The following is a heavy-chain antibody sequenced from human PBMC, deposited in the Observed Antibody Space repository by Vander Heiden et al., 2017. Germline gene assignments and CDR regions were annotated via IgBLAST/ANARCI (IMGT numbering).Heavy chain of an antibody. CDR2: ISYDGSSK. Sequence: QVQLVDSGGGVVQPGRPLRLSCAAPGFAFSVYAMHWGRQAPGKGPEWVSSISYDGSSKYYADSVKGRFTISRDNSNNTVYLQMNSLRGEDTSVYYCSRGADGSSSGREFDHWGQGTLVTVSS. CDR1: GFAFSVYA. V-gene: IGHV3-30-3*01. D-gene: IGHD6-6*01. J-gene: IGHJ4*02. CDR3: SRGADGSSSGREFDH.